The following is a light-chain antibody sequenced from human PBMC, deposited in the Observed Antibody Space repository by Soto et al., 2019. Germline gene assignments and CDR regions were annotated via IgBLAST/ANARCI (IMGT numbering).Light chain of an antibody. Sequence: EVVLTQSPATLSLSPGEGATLSCRASQSIGNYLAWYQQKPGQAPRLLIYATSNMATGIPARFSGSGSGTDFTLAISSLEPEDFAVYYCQKGSSWPFTFGPGTKVDIK. CDR2: ATS. J-gene: IGKJ3*01. V-gene: IGKV3-11*01. CDR1: QSIGNY. CDR3: QKGSSWPFT.